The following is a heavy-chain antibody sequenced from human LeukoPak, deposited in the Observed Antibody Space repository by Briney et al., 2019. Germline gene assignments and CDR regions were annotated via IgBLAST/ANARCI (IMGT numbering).Heavy chain of an antibody. Sequence: ASVKVSCKASGGTFSSYVISWVRQAPGQGLEWMGRIIPILGIANYAQKFQGRVTITADKSTSTAYVELSSLRSEDTAVYYCASPPANYYDSRDYFDYWGQGTLVTVSS. CDR3: ASPPANYYDSRDYFDY. J-gene: IGHJ4*02. CDR1: GGTFSSYV. CDR2: IIPILGIA. D-gene: IGHD3-22*01. V-gene: IGHV1-69*04.